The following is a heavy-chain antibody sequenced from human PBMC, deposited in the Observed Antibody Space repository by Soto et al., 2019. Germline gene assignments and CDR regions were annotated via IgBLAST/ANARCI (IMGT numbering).Heavy chain of an antibody. CDR3: ARGWRDSSGYLDY. CDR2: INHSGST. J-gene: IGHJ4*02. D-gene: IGHD6-19*01. CDR1: GGSFSGYY. Sequence: PSETLSLTCAVYGGSFSGYYWSWIRQPPGKGLEWIGEINHSGSTNYNPSLKSRVTISVDTSKNQFSLKLSSVTAADTAVYYCARGWRDSSGYLDYWGQGTLVTVSS. V-gene: IGHV4-34*01.